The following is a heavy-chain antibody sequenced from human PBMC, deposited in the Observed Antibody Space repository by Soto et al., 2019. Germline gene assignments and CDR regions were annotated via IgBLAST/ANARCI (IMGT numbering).Heavy chain of an antibody. J-gene: IGHJ4*02. CDR1: GFTFSSCS. CDR3: AKYCSSDVCFDY. Sequence: GGSLRLSCASSGFTFSSCSMNWVRQAPGKGLEWVSFISGSGDTKYYADSVKGRFTISRDNAKNSLYLQMSSLRDGDTAVYYCAKYCSSDVCFDYWGQGTLVTVSS. V-gene: IGHV3-48*02. CDR2: ISGSGDTK. D-gene: IGHD2-8*01.